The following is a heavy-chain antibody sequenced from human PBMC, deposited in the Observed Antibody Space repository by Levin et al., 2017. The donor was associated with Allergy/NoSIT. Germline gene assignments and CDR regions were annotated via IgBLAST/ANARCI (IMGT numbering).Heavy chain of an antibody. Sequence: GASVKVSCAASGFNVNDIFMTWVRQAPGKGLEWVSVIYSCGSSYHADSMAGRFNISRDNSKNTVYLQMNSLRAEDTAVYYCATGGERVYCGGDPIGGLVYWGQGTQVTVSS. D-gene: IGHD2-21*02. CDR2: IYSCGSS. CDR3: ATGGERVYCGGDPIGGLVY. CDR1: GFNVNDIF. V-gene: IGHV3-66*03. J-gene: IGHJ4*02.